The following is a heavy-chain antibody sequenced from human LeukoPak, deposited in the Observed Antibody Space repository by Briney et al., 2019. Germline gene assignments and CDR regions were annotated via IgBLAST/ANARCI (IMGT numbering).Heavy chain of an antibody. V-gene: IGHV4-4*07. J-gene: IGHJ4*02. Sequence: SETLSLTCTVSRGSIQSHFWSWVRQPAGKGLEWIGRVFDSGNTDYNPSLNGRVTLSVDTSKNEFSLTLTSVTAADTAVYYCAREGQWLGEMDFWGPGILVTVSS. CDR2: VFDSGNT. D-gene: IGHD6-19*01. CDR3: AREGQWLGEMDF. CDR1: RGSIQSHF.